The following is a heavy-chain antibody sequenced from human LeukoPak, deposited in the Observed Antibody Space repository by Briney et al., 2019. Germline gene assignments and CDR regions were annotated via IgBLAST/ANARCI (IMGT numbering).Heavy chain of an antibody. D-gene: IGHD4-17*01. Sequence: GGSLRLSCAASGFTVSSNYMSWVRQAPGKGLEWVSVIYSGGSTYYADSVKGRFTISRDNSKNTLYLQMNSLRAEDTALYYCAKDMDYGDYERAFDIWGQGTMVTVSS. CDR2: IYSGGST. CDR3: AKDMDYGDYERAFDI. V-gene: IGHV3-53*05. CDR1: GFTVSSNY. J-gene: IGHJ3*02.